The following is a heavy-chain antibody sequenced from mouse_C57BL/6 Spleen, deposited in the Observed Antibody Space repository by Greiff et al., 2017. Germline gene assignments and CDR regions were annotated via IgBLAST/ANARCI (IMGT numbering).Heavy chain of an antibody. CDR1: GYTFTDHT. CDR3: AKTAQATYWYFDV. Sequence: QVQLQQSYAELVKPGASVKISCKVSGYTFTDHTIHWMKQRPEQGLEWIGYIYPRDGSTKYNEKFKGKATLTADKSSSTAYMQLNSLTSEDSAVYFCAKTAQATYWYFDVWGTGTTVTVSS. J-gene: IGHJ1*03. CDR2: IYPRDGST. V-gene: IGHV1-78*01. D-gene: IGHD3-2*02.